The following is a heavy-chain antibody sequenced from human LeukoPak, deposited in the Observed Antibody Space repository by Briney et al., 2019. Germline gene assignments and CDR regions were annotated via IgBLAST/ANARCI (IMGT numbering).Heavy chain of an antibody. CDR1: GFSFSSYW. D-gene: IGHD1-14*01. V-gene: IGHV3-23*01. J-gene: IGHJ4*02. CDR3: AKGGPEKKYYFDY. CDR2: ISGSGGST. Sequence: AGGSLRLSCAASGFSFSSYWMSWVRQAPGKGLEWVSAISGSGGSTYYADSVKGRFTISRDNSKNTLYLQMNSLRAEDTAVYYCAKGGPEKKYYFDYWGQGTLVTVSS.